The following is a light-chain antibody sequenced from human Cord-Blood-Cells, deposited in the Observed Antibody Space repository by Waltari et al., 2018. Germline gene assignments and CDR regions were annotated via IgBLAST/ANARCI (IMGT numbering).Light chain of an antibody. Sequence: EIVMTPSPATLSVSPGDSSPLPCRASQSVSSNLAWYQQKPGQAPRLLIYGASTRATGIPARFSGSGSGTEFTLTISSLQSEDFAVYYCQQYNNWPPYTFGQGTKLEIK. CDR3: QQYNNWPPYT. CDR1: QSVSSN. V-gene: IGKV3-15*01. CDR2: GAS. J-gene: IGKJ2*01.